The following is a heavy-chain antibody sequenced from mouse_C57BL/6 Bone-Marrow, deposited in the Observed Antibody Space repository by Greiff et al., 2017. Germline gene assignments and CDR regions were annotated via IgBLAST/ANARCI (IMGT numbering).Heavy chain of an antibody. CDR3: TVRFAY. CDR2: IDPETGGT. CDR1: GYTFTDYE. J-gene: IGHJ3*01. V-gene: IGHV1-15*01. Sequence: VKLVESGAELVRPGASVTLSCKASGYTFTDYEMHWVKQTPVHGLEWIGAIDPETGGTAYNQKFKGKVILTADKSSSTAYMELRGLTSEDSAVYYCTVRFAYWGQGTLVTVSA.